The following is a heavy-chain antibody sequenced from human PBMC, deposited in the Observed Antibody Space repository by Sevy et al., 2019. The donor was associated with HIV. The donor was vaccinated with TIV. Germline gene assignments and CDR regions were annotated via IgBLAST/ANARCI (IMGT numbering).Heavy chain of an antibody. CDR1: RFTFSSYW. CDR2: INQDGSEK. V-gene: IGHV3-7*04. J-gene: IGHJ4*02. Sequence: GGSLRLSCAASRFTFSSYWMSWVRQGPGKGLEWVANINQDGSEKYCVDSVKGRFTISRDNAKNSRYLQMDSLRAEDTAVYYCARGPWTYHYFDYWGQGTLVTVSS. D-gene: IGHD3-3*01. CDR3: ARGPWTYHYFDY.